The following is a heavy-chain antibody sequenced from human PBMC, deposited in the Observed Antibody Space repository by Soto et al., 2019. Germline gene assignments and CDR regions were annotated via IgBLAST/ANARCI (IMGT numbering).Heavy chain of an antibody. Sequence: PGGSLRLSCAASGLTFGNHAMTWARRAPGKGLEWVSTIDNAGVNTHYADSVKGRFTISRDNSRNTLHLQMNNLRPEDTALYYCVSWVSAQFDFWGRGTQVTVSS. CDR1: GLTFGNHA. V-gene: IGHV3-23*05. D-gene: IGHD2-8*01. CDR3: VSWVSAQFDF. CDR2: IDNAGVNT. J-gene: IGHJ4*02.